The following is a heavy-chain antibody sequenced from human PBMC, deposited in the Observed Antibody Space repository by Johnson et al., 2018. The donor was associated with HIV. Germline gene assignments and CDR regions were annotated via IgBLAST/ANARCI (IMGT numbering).Heavy chain of an antibody. CDR2: ISYDGSNK. D-gene: IGHD3-3*01. V-gene: IGHV3-30*04. Sequence: QVQLVESGGGVVQPGRSLRLSCVASGFRFSSYAVHCVRQAPGKGLAWVAVISYDGSNKYYADSVKGRFTISRDNSKNTMYLQMNSLRAEDTAVYYCARTTLRFLDRGDDAFDIWGQGTMVTVSS. CDR3: ARTTLRFLDRGDDAFDI. CDR1: GFRFSSYA. J-gene: IGHJ3*02.